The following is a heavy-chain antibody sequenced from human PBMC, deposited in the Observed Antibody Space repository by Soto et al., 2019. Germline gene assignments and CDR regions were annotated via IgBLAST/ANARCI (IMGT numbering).Heavy chain of an antibody. D-gene: IGHD6-6*01. Sequence: QVQLQESGPGLVKPSGTLSLTCAVSGGSISSSNWWSWVRQPPGKGLEWIGEIYHSGSTNYHPSLKSRVTRSVDKSKNQFSLKLSSVTAADTAVYYCAKTRYSSSSFFDYWGQGTLVTVSS. CDR2: IYHSGST. V-gene: IGHV4-4*02. CDR1: GGSISSSNW. CDR3: AKTRYSSSSFFDY. J-gene: IGHJ4*02.